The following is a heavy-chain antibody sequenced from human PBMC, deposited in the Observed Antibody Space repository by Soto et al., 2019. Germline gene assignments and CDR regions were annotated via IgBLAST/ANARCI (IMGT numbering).Heavy chain of an antibody. Sequence: GASVKVSCKASGYTFTSYAMHWLRQAPGQRLEWMGWTNAGNGNTKYSQKFQGRVTITRDTSASTAYMELSSLRSEDTAVYYCARIHCSGGSCSTEKYYFDYWGQGTLVTVSS. CDR1: GYTFTSYA. CDR2: TNAGNGNT. D-gene: IGHD2-15*01. CDR3: ARIHCSGGSCSTEKYYFDY. V-gene: IGHV1-3*01. J-gene: IGHJ4*02.